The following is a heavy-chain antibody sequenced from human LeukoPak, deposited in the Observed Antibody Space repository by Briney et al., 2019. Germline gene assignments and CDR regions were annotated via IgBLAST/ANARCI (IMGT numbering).Heavy chain of an antibody. CDR3: ARVGYDFWSGYYYYYYMDV. CDR2: MNPNSGNT. J-gene: IGHJ6*03. D-gene: IGHD3-3*01. CDR1: GYTFTSYD. V-gene: IGHV1-8*03. Sequence: ASVKVSCKASGYTFTSYDINWVRQATGQGLEWMGWMNPNSGNTGYAQKFQGRVTITRNTSISTAYMELSSLRSEDTAVYYCARVGYDFWSGYYYYYYMDVWGKGTTVTVSS.